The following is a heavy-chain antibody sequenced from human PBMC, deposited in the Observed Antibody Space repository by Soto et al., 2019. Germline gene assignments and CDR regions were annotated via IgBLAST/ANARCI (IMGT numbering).Heavy chain of an antibody. D-gene: IGHD3-10*01. V-gene: IGHV3-23*01. J-gene: IGHJ4*02. CDR1: GFIFSSYA. Sequence: EVQLLESGGGLVQPGGSLRLSCAASGFIFSSYAMSWVRQAPGKGLEWVSAISGSGGDTYYADSVKGRFTISRDNSKNPLYLQMNSLRAEDTAVYFCASPPNSYGSGSYYNAFDYWGQGTLVTVSS. CDR2: ISGSGGDT. CDR3: ASPPNSYGSGSYYNAFDY.